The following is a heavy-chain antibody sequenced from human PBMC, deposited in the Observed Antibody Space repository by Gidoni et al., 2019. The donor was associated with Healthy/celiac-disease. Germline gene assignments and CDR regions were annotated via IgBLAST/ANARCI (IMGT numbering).Heavy chain of an antibody. CDR2: ISYDGSNK. D-gene: IGHD6-13*01. Sequence: QVQLVESGGGVVQPGRSLRLSCAAPGFTFCNYAMHWVRQAPGKGLEWVAVISYDGSNKYYADSVKGRFTISRDNSKNTLYLQRNSLRAEDTAVYYCARAYWGIAAAGTPFDYWGQGTLVTVSS. CDR3: ARAYWGIAAAGTPFDY. J-gene: IGHJ4*02. V-gene: IGHV3-30-3*01. CDR1: GFTFCNYA.